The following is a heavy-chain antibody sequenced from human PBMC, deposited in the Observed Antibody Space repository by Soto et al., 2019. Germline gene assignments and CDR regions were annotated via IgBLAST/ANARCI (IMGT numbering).Heavy chain of an antibody. CDR1: GFTVSSNY. D-gene: IGHD6-13*01. Sequence: EVQLVESGGGLVQPGGSLRLSCAASGFTVSSNYMNWVRQAPGKGLEWVSIIYGAASTYYADSVKGRFTISRDNSKNTLDLQRNSRRAEDTAVYYCARDGPSRSRYYFDYWGQGTLVTVSS. CDR3: ARDGPSRSRYYFDY. V-gene: IGHV3-66*01. CDR2: IYGAAST. J-gene: IGHJ4*02.